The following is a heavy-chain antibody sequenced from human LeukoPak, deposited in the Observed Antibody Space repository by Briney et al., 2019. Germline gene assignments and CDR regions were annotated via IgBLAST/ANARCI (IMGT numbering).Heavy chain of an antibody. D-gene: IGHD4-17*01. CDR3: ARGRGTVPWFDP. CDR2: INPNVGGT. Sequence: ASVKVSCKASGYTFTGYYIHWVRQAPGQGLEWMGWINPNVGGTNYAQKFQGRVTITRNTSISTAYMELSSLRSEDTAVYYCARGRGTVPWFDPWGQGTLVTVSS. J-gene: IGHJ5*02. V-gene: IGHV1-2*02. CDR1: GYTFTGYY.